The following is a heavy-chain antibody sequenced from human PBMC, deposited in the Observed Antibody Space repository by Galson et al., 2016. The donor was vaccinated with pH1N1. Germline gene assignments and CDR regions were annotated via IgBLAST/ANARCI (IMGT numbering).Heavy chain of an antibody. CDR3: ARDGNFWSGLGYSYYYYMDV. D-gene: IGHD3-3*01. J-gene: IGHJ6*03. CDR1: AFTFSRSW. CDR2: IKEDGGES. V-gene: IGHV3-7*01. Sequence: SLRLPCPASAFTFSRSWMSRVRQAPGNGLEWVANIKEDGGESYYVGSEKGRVTISRDNAKQTLYLQMNSLRAEDTAVYYCARDGNFWSGLGYSYYYYMDVWGKGTTVIVSS.